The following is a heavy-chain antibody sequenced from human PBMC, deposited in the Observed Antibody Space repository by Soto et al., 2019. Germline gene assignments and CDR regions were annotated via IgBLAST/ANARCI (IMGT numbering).Heavy chain of an antibody. CDR3: AKDIHATVKRGGWYFDL. D-gene: IGHD4-17*01. CDR2: ISGSGGST. J-gene: IGHJ2*01. CDR1: GFTFSSYA. V-gene: IGHV3-23*01. Sequence: GGSLRLSCAASGFTFSSYAMSWVRQAPGKGLEWVSAISGSGGSTYYADSVKGRFTISRDNSKNTLYLQMNSLRAEDTAVYYCAKDIHATVKRGGWYFDLWGRGTLVTVSS.